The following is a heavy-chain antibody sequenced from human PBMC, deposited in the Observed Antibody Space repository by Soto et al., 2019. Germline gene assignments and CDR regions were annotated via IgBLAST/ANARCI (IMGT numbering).Heavy chain of an antibody. V-gene: IGHV1-18*01. CDR2: ISAYNGNT. CDR3: ARDSGSRQTLRFDP. CDR1: GYTFTSYG. J-gene: IGHJ5*02. Sequence: ASVKDSCKASGYTFTSYGISWVRQAPGQGLEWMGWISAYNGNTNYAQKLQGRVTMTTDTSTSTAYMELGSLRSDDTAVYYCARDSGSRQTLRFDPWGQGTLVTVSS. D-gene: IGHD2-15*01.